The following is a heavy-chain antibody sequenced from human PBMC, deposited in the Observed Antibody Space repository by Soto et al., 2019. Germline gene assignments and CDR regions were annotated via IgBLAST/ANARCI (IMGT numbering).Heavy chain of an antibody. D-gene: IGHD1-26*01. Sequence: GWSLRLACAASEFSVITNYMSGVRQAPGKGLEWVAVIYSGGTTYYADSVKGRFTISRDNSKNTLYLQMNSLRADDTAVYYCAKLGESGSPPWGQGTLVTVSS. CDR3: AKLGESGSPP. V-gene: IGHV3-53*01. J-gene: IGHJ5*02. CDR1: EFSVITNY. CDR2: IYSGGTT.